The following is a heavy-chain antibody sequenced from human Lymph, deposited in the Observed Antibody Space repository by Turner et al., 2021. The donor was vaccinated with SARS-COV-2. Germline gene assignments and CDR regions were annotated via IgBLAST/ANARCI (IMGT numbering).Heavy chain of an antibody. CDR1: GFTFSSYA. CDR2: ISYDGSNK. J-gene: IGHJ4*02. V-gene: IGHV3-30*04. D-gene: IGHD3-10*01. CDR3: AREMGSGSDY. Sequence: QVQLVESGGGVGQPGRSLRLSCTASGFTFSSYAMHWVRQAPGKGLEWVSLISYDGSNKYYADSVKGRFTISRDNSKNTLYLQMNSLRTEDTAVYYCAREMGSGSDYWGQGTLVTVSS.